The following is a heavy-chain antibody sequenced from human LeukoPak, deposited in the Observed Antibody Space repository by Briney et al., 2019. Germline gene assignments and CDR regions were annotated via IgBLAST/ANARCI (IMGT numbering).Heavy chain of an antibody. D-gene: IGHD3-22*01. CDR2: ISGSGGST. V-gene: IGHV3-23*01. Sequence: GGSLRLSCAASGFTSSSYAMSWVRQAPGKGLEWVSAISGSGGSTYYADSVKGRFTISRDNSKNTLYLQMNSLRAEDTAVYYCAKCYYDSSGPGAFDIWGQGTMVTVSS. CDR3: AKCYYDSSGPGAFDI. J-gene: IGHJ3*02. CDR1: GFTSSSYA.